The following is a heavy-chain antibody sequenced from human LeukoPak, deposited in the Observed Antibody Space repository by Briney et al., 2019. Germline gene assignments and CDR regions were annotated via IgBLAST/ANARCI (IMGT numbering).Heavy chain of an antibody. V-gene: IGHV4-4*07. CDR3: ARESSAYYYGSGRTLHFDY. CDR2: IYTVGSS. D-gene: IGHD3-10*01. J-gene: IGHJ4*02. Sequence: PAETLSLTCPVSGGCIGSYYWSWIRQPAGKGLEWIGRIYTVGSSNYKPSLKSRVTMSVDTSKNQYPLQLTSVTAADTAVYYCARESSAYYYGSGRTLHFDYWGQGTLVTVSS. CDR1: GGCIGSYY.